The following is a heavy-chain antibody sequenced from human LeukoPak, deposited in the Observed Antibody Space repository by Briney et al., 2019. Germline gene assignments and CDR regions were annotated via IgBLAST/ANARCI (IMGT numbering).Heavy chain of an antibody. CDR1: GTSFSGYS. Sequence: SETLSLTCEVYGTSFSGYSWSWIRQPPGKGLEWIGEINHSGNTYYNPSLKSRVTISVDTSKNQFSLKLSSVTAADTAVYYCARTSPYGSGDPWGQGTLVTVSS. D-gene: IGHD3-10*01. J-gene: IGHJ5*02. CDR2: INHSGNT. V-gene: IGHV4-34*09. CDR3: ARTSPYGSGDP.